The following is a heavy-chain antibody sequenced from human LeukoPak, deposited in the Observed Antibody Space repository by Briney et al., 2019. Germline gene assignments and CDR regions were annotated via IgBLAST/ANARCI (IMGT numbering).Heavy chain of an antibody. CDR3: ARGPTYYYDSSGYSSTTGYFDY. Sequence: SETLSLTCAVYGGSFSGYYWSWIRQPPGKGLEWIGEINHSGSTNYNPSLKSRVTISVDTSKNQFSLKLSSVTAADTAVYYCARGPTYYYDSSGYSSTTGYFDYWGQGTLVTVSS. V-gene: IGHV4-34*01. J-gene: IGHJ4*02. CDR2: INHSGST. D-gene: IGHD3-22*01. CDR1: GGSFSGYY.